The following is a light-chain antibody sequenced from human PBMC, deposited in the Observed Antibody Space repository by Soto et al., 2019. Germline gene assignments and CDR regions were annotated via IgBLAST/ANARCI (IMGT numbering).Light chain of an antibody. J-gene: IGKJ3*01. CDR3: MQASQSPYT. Sequence: DIVMTQSPLSLPVTPGEPASISCRSSQSLLHSNGYNYLDWYLQKPGQSPQLLIYLGSNRASGVPDRFSRSGSGTDFTLKISRVEAEDVGIYYCMQASQSPYTFGPGTKVDIK. V-gene: IGKV2-28*01. CDR1: QSLLHSNGYNY. CDR2: LGS.